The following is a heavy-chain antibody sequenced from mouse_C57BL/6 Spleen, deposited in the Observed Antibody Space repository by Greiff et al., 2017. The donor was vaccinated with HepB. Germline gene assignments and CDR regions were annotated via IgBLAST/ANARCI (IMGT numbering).Heavy chain of an antibody. D-gene: IGHD1-1*01. CDR2: IDPSDSYT. V-gene: IGHV1-50*01. CDR1: GYTFPSYW. J-gene: IGHJ2*01. Sequence: QVQLQQPGAELVKPGASVKLSCKASGYTFPSYWMQWVKQRPGQGLEWIGEIDPSDSYTNYNQKFKGKATLTVDTSSSTAYMQLSSLTSEDSAVYYCARSYYGFDYWGQGTTLTVSS. CDR3: ARSYYGFDY.